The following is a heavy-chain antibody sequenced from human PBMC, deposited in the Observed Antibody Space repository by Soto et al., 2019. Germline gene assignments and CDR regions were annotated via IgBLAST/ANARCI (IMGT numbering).Heavy chain of an antibody. CDR1: GFTFSSYA. D-gene: IGHD3-22*01. V-gene: IGHV3-23*01. J-gene: IGHJ4*02. CDR2: ISGSGGST. CDR3: AKEYYDSSGYYLLPFFDY. Sequence: GGSLRLSCAASGFTFSSYAISWVRQAPGNGLEWVSAISGSGGSTYYADSVKGRCTISRDNSKNTLYLQMNSMRAEDTAVYYCAKEYYDSSGYYLLPFFDYWGQGTLVTVSS.